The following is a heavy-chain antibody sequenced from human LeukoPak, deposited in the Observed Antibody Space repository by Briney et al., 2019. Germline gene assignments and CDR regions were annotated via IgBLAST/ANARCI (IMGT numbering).Heavy chain of an antibody. CDR3: ARLFSGSYFRRYYFDY. V-gene: IGHV4-30-4*01. D-gene: IGHD1-26*01. CDR2: IYYSGST. Sequence: IYYSGSTYYNPSLKSRLTISIDTSKNQFSLKLSSVTAADAAVYYCARLFSGSYFRRYYFDYWGQGTLVTVSS. J-gene: IGHJ4*02.